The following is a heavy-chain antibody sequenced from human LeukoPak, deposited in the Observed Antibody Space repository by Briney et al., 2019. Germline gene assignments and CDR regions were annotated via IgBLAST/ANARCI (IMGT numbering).Heavy chain of an antibody. D-gene: IGHD3-10*01. CDR1: GFIFSDFY. J-gene: IGHJ4*02. CDR2: INKDDSTI. Sequence: PGGSLRLSCVASGFIFSDFYMTWIRQAPGKGLEWVSYINKDDSTIYYADSVKGRFTISRDNAKNSLYLQMNSLRAEGTATYFCARERASSGGRYFDYWGQGTLVTVSS. CDR3: ARERASSGGRYFDY. V-gene: IGHV3-11*04.